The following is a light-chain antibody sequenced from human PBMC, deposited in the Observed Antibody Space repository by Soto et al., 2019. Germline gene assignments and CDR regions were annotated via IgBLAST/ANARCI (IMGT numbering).Light chain of an antibody. Sequence: DIQMTQSPSSLSASVGDRVTITCRASQSISSYLNWYQQNPGKAPKHLIYAASSLQSGGPSRFSGSGSGTDCTLTISSLQPEDFATYYCQQSYSTPLWTFGQGTKLEIK. CDR3: QQSYSTPLWT. V-gene: IGKV1-39*01. J-gene: IGKJ1*01. CDR1: QSISSY. CDR2: AAS.